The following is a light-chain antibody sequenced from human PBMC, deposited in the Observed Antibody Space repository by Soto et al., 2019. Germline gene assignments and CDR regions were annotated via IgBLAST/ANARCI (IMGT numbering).Light chain of an antibody. V-gene: IGLV2-23*02. CDR3: CSYAGNSTFV. J-gene: IGLJ1*01. Sequence: QSVLNQPASVSGCPGQLITISCTGNSRDVGSYNLVSWYQQLPGKAPKLIIYEVTERPSGVSNRFSGSKSGNTASLTISGLQTEXEAEYYCCSYAGNSTFVFGPGTKVTV. CDR1: SRDVGSYNL. CDR2: EVT.